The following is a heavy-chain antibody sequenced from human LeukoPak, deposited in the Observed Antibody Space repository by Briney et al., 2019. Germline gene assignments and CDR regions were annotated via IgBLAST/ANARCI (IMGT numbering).Heavy chain of an antibody. J-gene: IGHJ5*02. CDR3: ARGVGSGYDYWFDP. Sequence: ASVKVSCKASGYTFTSYDINWVQQATGQGLEWMGWMNPNSGNTGYAQKFQGRVTMTRNTSISTAYMELSSLRSEDTAVYYCARGVGSGYDYWFDPWGQGTLVTVSS. CDR2: MNPNSGNT. V-gene: IGHV1-8*01. CDR1: GYTFTSYD. D-gene: IGHD5-12*01.